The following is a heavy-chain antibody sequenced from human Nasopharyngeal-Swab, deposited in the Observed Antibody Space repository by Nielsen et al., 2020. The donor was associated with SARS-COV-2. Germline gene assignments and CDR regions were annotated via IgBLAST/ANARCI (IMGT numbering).Heavy chain of an antibody. D-gene: IGHD2-8*01. CDR1: GITFSSYA. CDR3: ARELIESFDY. J-gene: IGHJ4*02. CDR2: ISYDGSNK. V-gene: IGHV3-30*04. Sequence: GESLKTSCAASGITFSSYAMHWVRPPPGKGLEWVAVISYDGSNKYYPDSVKGRFTISRDKSKNTLYLQMNSLRAEDTAVYYCARELIESFDYWGQGTLVTVSS.